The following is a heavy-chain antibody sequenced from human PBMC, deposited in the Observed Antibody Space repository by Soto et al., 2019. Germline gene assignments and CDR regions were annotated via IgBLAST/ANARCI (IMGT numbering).Heavy chain of an antibody. CDR1: GGSFSGYY. D-gene: IGHD2-2*01. CDR2: INHSGST. J-gene: IGHJ4*02. V-gene: IGHV4-34*01. Sequence: QVQLQQWGAGLLKPSETLSLTCAVYGGSFSGYYWSWIRQPPGKGLEWIGEINHSGSTNYNPSLKSRVTISADTSTSQFSLELSSVTAADTAVYYCARAGCSSTSCYYYFDYWGQGTLVTVSS. CDR3: ARAGCSSTSCYYYFDY.